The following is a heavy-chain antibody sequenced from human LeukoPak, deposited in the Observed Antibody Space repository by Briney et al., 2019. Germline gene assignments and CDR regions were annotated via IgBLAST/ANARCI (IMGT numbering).Heavy chain of an antibody. J-gene: IGHJ4*02. V-gene: IGHV3-23*01. CDR1: GFTFSSYA. CDR2: ISGSGGST. Sequence: GGSLRLSCAASGFTFSSYAMSWVRQAPGKGLEWVSAISGSGGSTYYADSVKGRFTISRDNSKNTPYLQMNSLRAEDTAVYYCAKGSNSLYYYDSSGYYWVYWGQGTLVTVSS. D-gene: IGHD3-22*01. CDR3: AKGSNSLYYYDSSGYYWVY.